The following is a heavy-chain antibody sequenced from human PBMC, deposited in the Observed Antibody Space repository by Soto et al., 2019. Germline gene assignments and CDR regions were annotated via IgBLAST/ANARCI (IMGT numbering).Heavy chain of an antibody. CDR3: ARRREGSSSAYYYGMDV. Sequence: TSETLSLTCTVSGGSISSYYWSWIRQPPGKGLEWIGYIYYSGSTNYNPSLKSRVTISVDTSKNQFSLKLSSVTAADTAVYYCARRREGSSSAYYYGMDVWGQGTTVTVSS. V-gene: IGHV4-59*01. J-gene: IGHJ6*02. CDR1: GGSISSYY. D-gene: IGHD6-13*01. CDR2: IYYSGST.